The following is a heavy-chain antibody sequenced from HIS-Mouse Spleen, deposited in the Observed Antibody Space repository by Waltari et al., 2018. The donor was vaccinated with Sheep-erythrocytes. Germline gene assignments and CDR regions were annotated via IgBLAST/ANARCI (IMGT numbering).Heavy chain of an antibody. Sequence: QVQLVQSGAEVKKPGSSVKVSCKASGGTFSSYAISWVRQAPGQGLEWMGRIIPILGIANYAQKCQGRVTITADKSTSTAYMGLSSLRSEDTAVYYCAQTGATTPHFDYWGQGTLVTVSS. CDR3: AQTGATTPHFDY. V-gene: IGHV1-69*04. J-gene: IGHJ4*02. D-gene: IGHD1-26*01. CDR2: IIPILGIA. CDR1: GGTFSSYA.